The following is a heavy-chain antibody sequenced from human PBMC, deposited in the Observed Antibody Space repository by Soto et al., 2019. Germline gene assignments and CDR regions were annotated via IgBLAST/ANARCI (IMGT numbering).Heavy chain of an antibody. D-gene: IGHD3-10*01. CDR3: AKVSRKGSAIDFDY. CDR1: GYTFSNYD. Sequence: QVQLVQSGAELKKPGASVKVSCKASGYTFSNYDMNWVRQATGQGTEWIGWVNPNNGDTGYAQKLQGRVTLTTDISTTTAYMELTSLRSEDTAIYYCAKVSRKGSAIDFDYWGQGTLITVSS. CDR2: VNPNNGDT. V-gene: IGHV1-8*01. J-gene: IGHJ4*02.